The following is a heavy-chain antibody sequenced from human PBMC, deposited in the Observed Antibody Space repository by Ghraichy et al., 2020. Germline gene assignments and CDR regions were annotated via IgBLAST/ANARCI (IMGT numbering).Heavy chain of an antibody. D-gene: IGHD3-16*01. CDR2: IYSGGNT. CDR3: LTFGGPIAPGY. V-gene: IGHV3-66*02. J-gene: IGHJ4*02. CDR1: GFTVSSNH. Sequence: GESLNISCAASGFTVSSNHMSWVRQSVGKGLEWVSTIYSGGNTLSADSVKGRFTISRDSSKSTLYLQMNSLRVEDTAVYFCLTFGGPIAPGYSGQGTLVSVSS.